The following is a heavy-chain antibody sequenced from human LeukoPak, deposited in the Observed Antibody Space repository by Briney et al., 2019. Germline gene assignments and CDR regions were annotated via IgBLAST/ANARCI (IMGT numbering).Heavy chain of an antibody. CDR3: ARSITMIRGWFDP. V-gene: IGHV4-31*03. J-gene: IGHJ5*02. CDR2: IYYNGNP. D-gene: IGHD3-10*01. Sequence: SQTLSLTCTVSGASIRSGGDYWSWIRQHPGKDLEWIGYIYYNGNPYYNPSLKSRVTISVDTSKNQFSLKLSSVTAADTAVYYCARSITMIRGWFDPWGQGTLVTVSS. CDR1: GASIRSGGDY.